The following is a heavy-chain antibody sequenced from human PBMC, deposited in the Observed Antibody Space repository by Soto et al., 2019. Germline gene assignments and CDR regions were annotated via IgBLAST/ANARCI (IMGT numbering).Heavy chain of an antibody. J-gene: IGHJ6*02. CDR3: ASGNYDYWSGYYTRTYGMDV. CDR1: GCTFSSYA. CDR2: IIPIFGTA. V-gene: IGHV1-69*13. Sequence: ASVKVSCKASGCTFSSYAISWVGQAPGQGLEWMGGIIPIFGTANYAQKFQGRVTITADESTSTAYMELSSLRSEDTAVYYCASGNYDYWSGYYTRTYGMDVWGQGTTVTVSS. D-gene: IGHD3-3*01.